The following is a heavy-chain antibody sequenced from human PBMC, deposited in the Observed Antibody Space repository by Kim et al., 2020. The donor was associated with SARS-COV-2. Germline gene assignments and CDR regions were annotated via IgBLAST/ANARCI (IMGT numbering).Heavy chain of an antibody. Sequence: GGSLRLSCAASGFTFSSYAMSWVRQAPGKGLEWVSAISGSGGSTYYADSVKGRFTISRDNSKNTLYLQMNSLRAEDTAVYYCAKGQWYPNEYDYGGNYYYYGMDVWGQGTTVTVSS. V-gene: IGHV3-23*01. J-gene: IGHJ6*02. D-gene: IGHD3-16*01. CDR2: ISGSGGST. CDR3: AKGQWYPNEYDYGGNYYYYGMDV. CDR1: GFTFSSYA.